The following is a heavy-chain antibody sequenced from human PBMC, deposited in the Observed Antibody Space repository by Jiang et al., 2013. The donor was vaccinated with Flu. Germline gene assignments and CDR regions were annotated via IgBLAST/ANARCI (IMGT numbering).Heavy chain of an antibody. CDR2: IKQDGSEK. V-gene: IGHV3-7*01. CDR3: ARDLLTFGMDA. D-gene: IGHD1-26*01. Sequence: NIKQDGSEKYYVDSVKGRFTISRDNAKNSLYLQMNSLRAEDTAVYYCARDLLTFGMDAGAKGPRSPSP. J-gene: IGHJ6*02.